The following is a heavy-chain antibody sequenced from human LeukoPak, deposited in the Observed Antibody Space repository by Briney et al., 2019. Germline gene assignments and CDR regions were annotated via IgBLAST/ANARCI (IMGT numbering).Heavy chain of an antibody. CDR2: IYHSGST. J-gene: IGHJ4*02. CDR1: GGSISSGGYY. Sequence: PSETLSLTCTVSGGSISSGGYYWSWIRQPPGKGLEWIGYIYHSGSTYYNPSLKSRVTISVDRSKNQFSLKLSSVTAADTAVYYCASYDLYSGIVDYWGQGTLVTVSS. CDR3: ASYDLYSGIVDY. V-gene: IGHV4-30-2*01. D-gene: IGHD3-22*01.